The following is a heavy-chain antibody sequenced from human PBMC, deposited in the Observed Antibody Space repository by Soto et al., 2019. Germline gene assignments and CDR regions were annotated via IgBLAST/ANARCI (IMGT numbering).Heavy chain of an antibody. J-gene: IGHJ4*02. CDR3: AKTITGYFWAADS. CDR1: GFTFSSYA. Sequence: EVQLSESGGGLVQPGGSLRLSCAASGFTFSSYAISWVRQAPGKGLEWVSGMGGSGDNTYYADSVRGRFTISRDNSRNTLYLQMNSLRAEATALYYCAKTITGYFWAADSWGRGTLVTVSS. D-gene: IGHD1-20*01. V-gene: IGHV3-23*01. CDR2: MGGSGDNT.